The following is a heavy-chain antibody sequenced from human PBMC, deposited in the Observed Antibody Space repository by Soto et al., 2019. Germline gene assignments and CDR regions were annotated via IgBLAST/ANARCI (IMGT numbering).Heavy chain of an antibody. CDR2: IKSKIDGETT. V-gene: IGHV3-15*01. CDR1: GLTFNDAW. J-gene: IGHJ4*02. Sequence: GGSLRLSCSVSGLTFNDAWMAWVRLVPRKGLEWIGRIKSKIDGETTDYAAPVKGRFSISRDDSKNTLYLQMNSLKTDDSAVYYCSTDDPRWPHWGQGTLVT. D-gene: IGHD6-13*01. CDR3: STDDPRWPH.